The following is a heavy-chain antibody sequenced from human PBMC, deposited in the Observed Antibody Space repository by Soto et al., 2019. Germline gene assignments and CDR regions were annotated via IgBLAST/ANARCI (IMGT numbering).Heavy chain of an antibody. D-gene: IGHD6-13*01. Sequence: GGSLRLSCAASGFTFSSYWMSWVRQAPGKGLEWVANIKQDGSEKYYVDSVKGRFTISRDNAKNSLYLQMNSLRAEDTAVYYCARRQMWGGIAAVYNAYYYYYMDVWGKGTTVTVSS. CDR1: GFTFSSYW. CDR3: ARRQMWGGIAAVYNAYYYYYMDV. V-gene: IGHV3-7*01. J-gene: IGHJ6*03. CDR2: IKQDGSEK.